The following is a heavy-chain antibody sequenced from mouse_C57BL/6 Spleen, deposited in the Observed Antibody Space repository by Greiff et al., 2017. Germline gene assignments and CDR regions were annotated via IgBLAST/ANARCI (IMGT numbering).Heavy chain of an antibody. CDR1: GYTFTDYY. CDR2: IYPGSGNT. J-gene: IGHJ4*01. V-gene: IGHV1-76*01. Sequence: VHLVESGAELVRPGASVKLSCKASGYTFTDYYINWVKQRPGQGLEWIARIYPGSGNTYYNEKFKGKATLTAEKSSSTAYMQLSSLTSEDSAVYFCARGGNYGSREGYAMDYWGQGTSVTVSS. CDR3: ARGGNYGSREGYAMDY. D-gene: IGHD1-1*01.